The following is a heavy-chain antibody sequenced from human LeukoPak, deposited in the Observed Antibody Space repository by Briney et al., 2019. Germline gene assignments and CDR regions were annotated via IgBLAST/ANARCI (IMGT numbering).Heavy chain of an antibody. J-gene: IGHJ5*02. Sequence: GESLKISCKGSGYSFTSYWIGGVRQMPGKGLEWMAIIYPGDSDTRYSPSFQRQVTISADKSISTAYLQWSSLKASDTAMYYCARRQRITMVRGVINWFDPWGQGTLVTVSS. CDR2: IYPGDSDT. CDR1: GYSFTSYW. V-gene: IGHV5-51*01. D-gene: IGHD3-10*01. CDR3: ARRQRITMVRGVINWFDP.